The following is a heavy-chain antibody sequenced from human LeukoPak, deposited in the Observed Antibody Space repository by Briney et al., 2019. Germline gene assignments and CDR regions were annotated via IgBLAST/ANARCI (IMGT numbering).Heavy chain of an antibody. CDR3: ARRAIQGFNWFDP. CDR2: IYYSGST. V-gene: IGHV4-59*01. D-gene: IGHD1-1*01. Sequence: SETLSLTRTVSGGSISSCYWSWIRQPPGKGLEWIGYIYYSGSTNYNPSLKSRVTISVDTSKNQFSLKLSSVTAADTAVYYCARRAIQGFNWFDPWGQGTLVTVSS. CDR1: GGSISSCY. J-gene: IGHJ5*02.